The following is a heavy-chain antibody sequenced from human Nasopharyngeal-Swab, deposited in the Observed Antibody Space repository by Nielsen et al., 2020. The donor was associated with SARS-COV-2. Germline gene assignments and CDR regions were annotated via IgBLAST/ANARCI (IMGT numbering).Heavy chain of an antibody. J-gene: IGHJ1*01. Sequence: SETLSPTCTVSGGSISSSSYYWGWIRQPPGKGLEWIGSIYYSESTYYTPSLKSRVTISVDTSKNQFSLKLNSVTAADTAVYYCARGYSYGECFQHWGQGTLVTVSS. CDR1: GGSISSSSYY. CDR3: ARGYSYGECFQH. CDR2: IYYSEST. V-gene: IGHV4-39*07. D-gene: IGHD5-18*01.